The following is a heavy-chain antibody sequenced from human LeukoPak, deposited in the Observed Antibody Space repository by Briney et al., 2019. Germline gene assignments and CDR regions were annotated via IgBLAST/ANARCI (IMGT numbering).Heavy chain of an antibody. J-gene: IGHJ6*02. Sequence: PGGSLRHSCAASGFTFSSYAMHWVRQAPGKGLEWVAVISYDGSNKYYADSVKGRFTISRDNSKNTLYLQVNSLRAEDTAVYYCASPAEQLDYYYYGMDVWGQGTTVTVSS. CDR3: ASPAEQLDYYYYGMDV. D-gene: IGHD6-13*01. CDR1: GFTFSSYA. V-gene: IGHV3-30*04. CDR2: ISYDGSNK.